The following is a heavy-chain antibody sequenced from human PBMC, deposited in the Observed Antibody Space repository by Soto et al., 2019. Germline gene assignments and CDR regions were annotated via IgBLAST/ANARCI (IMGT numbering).Heavy chain of an antibody. CDR3: ARASGESYPGSRVFVS. J-gene: IGHJ4*02. V-gene: IGHV3-23*01. CDR1: GVTFSNNA. D-gene: IGHD3-10*01. CDR2: VTNTGGDK. Sequence: GGSLRLSCAASGVTFSNNAMSWVRQAPGKGLELVSIVTNTGGDKLYADSVKGRFIISRDNSKNTLYLQMNSLRAEDTAIYYCARASGESYPGSRVFVSWGQGTRVTVSS.